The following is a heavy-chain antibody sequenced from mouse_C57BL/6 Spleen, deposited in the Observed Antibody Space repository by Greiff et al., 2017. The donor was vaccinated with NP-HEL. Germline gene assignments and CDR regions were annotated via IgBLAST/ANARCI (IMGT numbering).Heavy chain of an antibody. CDR1: GYSITSGYY. CDR3: AIYDYEGCAY. D-gene: IGHD2-4*01. Sequence: ESGPGLVKPSQSLSLTCSVTGYSITSGYYWNWIRQFPGNKLEWMGYISYDGSNNYNPSLKNRISITRDTSKNQFFLKLNSVTTEDTATYYCAIYDYEGCAYWGQGTLVTVSA. V-gene: IGHV3-6*01. CDR2: ISYDGSN. J-gene: IGHJ3*01.